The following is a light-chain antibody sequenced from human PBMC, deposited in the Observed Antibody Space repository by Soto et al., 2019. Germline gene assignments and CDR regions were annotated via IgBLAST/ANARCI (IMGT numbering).Light chain of an antibody. J-gene: IGKJ2*01. CDR1: QSMNNY. CDR3: QQSYSTTYT. CDR2: AAS. V-gene: IGKV1-39*01. Sequence: DIQMTQSPSSLSASAGDRVTITCRASQSMNNYVNWYQQKPGKAPQLLIYAASSLQSGVPPRFSGRGSGTDFTLAISSLQPEDFATYYCQQSYSTTYTFGQGTKLEI.